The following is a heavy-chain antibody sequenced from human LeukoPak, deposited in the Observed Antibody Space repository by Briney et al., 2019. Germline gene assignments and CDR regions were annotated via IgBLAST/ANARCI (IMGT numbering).Heavy chain of an antibody. J-gene: IGHJ6*01. D-gene: IGHD3-10*02. CDR3: AVLGITMIGAV. CDR2: ISSSGSTI. V-gene: IGHV3-48*03. CDR1: GFTFSSYE. Sequence: PGGSLRLSCAASGFTFSSYEMNWVRQAPGKGLEWVSYISSSGSTIYYADSVKGRFTISRDKAKNSLYLQMNRLRAEDTAVYYCAVLGITMIGAVWRKGTTVTTSS.